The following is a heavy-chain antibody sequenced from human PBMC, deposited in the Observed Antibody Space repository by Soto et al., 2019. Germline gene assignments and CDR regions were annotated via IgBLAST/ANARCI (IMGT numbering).Heavy chain of an antibody. D-gene: IGHD3-3*01. V-gene: IGHV3-30*18. Sequence: QVQLVESGGGVVQPGRSLRLSCAASGFTFSSYGMHWVRQAPGKGLEWVAVISYDGSNKYYADSVKGRFTISRDNSTNTLYLQMNSLRAEDTAVYYCAKDHTIFGVVLGQRFDPWGQGTLVTVSS. J-gene: IGHJ5*02. CDR1: GFTFSSYG. CDR2: ISYDGSNK. CDR3: AKDHTIFGVVLGQRFDP.